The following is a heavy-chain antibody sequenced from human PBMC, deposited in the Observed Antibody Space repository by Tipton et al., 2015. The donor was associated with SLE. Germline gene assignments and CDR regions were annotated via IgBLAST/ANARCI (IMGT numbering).Heavy chain of an antibody. Sequence: TLSLTYTVSGGSISSYYWSWIRQPPGKGLEWIGYIYYSGSTNYNPSLKSRVTISVDTSKNQFSLKLSSVTAADTAVYYCARRSGYVDYWYFDLWGRGTLVTVSS. CDR2: IYYSGST. CDR3: ARRSGYVDYWYFDL. D-gene: IGHD5-12*01. V-gene: IGHV4-59*08. CDR1: GGSISSYY. J-gene: IGHJ2*01.